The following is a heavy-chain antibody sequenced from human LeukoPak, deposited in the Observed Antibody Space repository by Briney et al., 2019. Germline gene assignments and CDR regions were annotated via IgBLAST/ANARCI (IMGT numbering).Heavy chain of an antibody. D-gene: IGHD3-10*01. Sequence: PGGSLRLSCAASEFTFNTYTMNWVRQAPGKGLEWVSSVSSSSNYIYYADSVKGRFTISRDNAKNSLYLQMNSLRAEDTAVYYCARRYYQRSGTSNFFDYWGQGTLVTVSS. CDR1: EFTFNTYT. CDR3: ARRYYQRSGTSNFFDY. J-gene: IGHJ4*02. V-gene: IGHV3-21*01. CDR2: VSSSSNYI.